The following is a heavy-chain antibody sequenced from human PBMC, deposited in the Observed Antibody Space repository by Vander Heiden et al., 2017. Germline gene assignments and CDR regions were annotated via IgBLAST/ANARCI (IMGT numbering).Heavy chain of an antibody. J-gene: IGHJ4*02. CDR2: ISYDGSNK. CDR3: AKDLSRQGQWTFGY. D-gene: IGHD6-19*01. V-gene: IGHV3-30*18. Sequence: QVQLVESGGGVVQPGGSLRLSCAASGFPFSSYGMHWVRQAPGKGLEWVAVISYDGSNKYYADSVKGRFTISRDNSKNTLYLQMKSLRAEDTAVYYCAKDLSRQGQWTFGYWGQGTLVTVSS. CDR1: GFPFSSYG.